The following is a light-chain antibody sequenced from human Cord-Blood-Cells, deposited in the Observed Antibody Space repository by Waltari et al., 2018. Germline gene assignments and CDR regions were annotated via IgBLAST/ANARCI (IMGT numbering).Light chain of an antibody. J-gene: IGLJ3*02. Sequence: QSALTQPASVSGSPGQSTTISCTGTRRDVGGYNYVPWYQQHPGKAPKLMIYDVSNRPSGVSNRFSGSKSGNTASLTISGLQAEDEADYYCSSYTSSSTWVFGGGTKLTVL. CDR1: RRDVGGYNY. CDR2: DVS. CDR3: SSYTSSSTWV. V-gene: IGLV2-14*03.